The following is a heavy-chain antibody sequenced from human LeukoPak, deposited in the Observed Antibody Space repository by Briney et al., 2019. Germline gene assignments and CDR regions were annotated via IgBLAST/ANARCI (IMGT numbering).Heavy chain of an antibody. CDR3: AKDRIGYCSSASCPYDY. CDR1: GFSFSDYY. J-gene: IGHJ4*02. D-gene: IGHD2-2*03. CDR2: ISESGYTI. V-gene: IGHV3-11*04. Sequence: GGSLRLSCAASGFSFSDYYMSWIRQAPGKGLEWVSYISESGYTIYYADSVKGRFTISRDNAKNSLYLQMNSLRAEDTGVYYCAKDRIGYCSSASCPYDYWGQGTLVTVSS.